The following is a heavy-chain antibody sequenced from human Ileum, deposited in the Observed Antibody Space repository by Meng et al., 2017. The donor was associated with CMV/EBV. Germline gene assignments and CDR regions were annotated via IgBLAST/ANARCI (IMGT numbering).Heavy chain of an antibody. CDR1: GGSISNYF. CDR2: FYNSGNI. D-gene: IGHD3-3*01. J-gene: IGHJ4*02. Sequence: QWRLPASGPGLVKPSETLSLTCTVSGGSISNYFWTWIRQSPGKALEWIGYFYNSGNIDYNSSLKSRATISVDTSKNQFSLKLSSVTAADTAVYYCARGGVENTILGYWGQGTLVTRLL. V-gene: IGHV4-59*01. CDR3: ARGGVENTILGY.